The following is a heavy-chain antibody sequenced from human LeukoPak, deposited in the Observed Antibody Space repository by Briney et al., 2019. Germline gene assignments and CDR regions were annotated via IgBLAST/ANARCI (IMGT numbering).Heavy chain of an antibody. J-gene: IGHJ4*02. Sequence: RASVKVSCKASGYTFTGYYMHWVRQDPGQGLEWMGWINPNSGGTNYAQKFQGRVTMTRDTSISTAYMELSRLRSDDTAVYYCARGLWFGELGEELVDYWGQGTLVTVSS. CDR1: GYTFTGYY. V-gene: IGHV1-2*02. CDR3: ARGLWFGELGEELVDY. CDR2: INPNSGGT. D-gene: IGHD3-10*01.